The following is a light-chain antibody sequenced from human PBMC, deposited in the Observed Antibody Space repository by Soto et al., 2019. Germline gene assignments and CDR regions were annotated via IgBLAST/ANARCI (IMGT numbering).Light chain of an antibody. V-gene: IGKV3-20*01. CDR3: QQYGSSPET. J-gene: IGKJ1*01. CDR2: GAS. Sequence: EIVLTQSPGTLSLSPGERATLSCRASQSVSSSYLAWYQQKPGQAPRHLIYGASSRATGTPDRFSGSGSGTDFTLTISRLEPEDFAVYSCQQYGSSPETFGQGTKVEIK. CDR1: QSVSSSY.